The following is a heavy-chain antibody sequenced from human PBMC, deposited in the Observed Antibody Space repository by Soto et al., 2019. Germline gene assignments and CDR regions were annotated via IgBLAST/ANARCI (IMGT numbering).Heavy chain of an antibody. CDR2: TYYRSKWYY. CDR3: ANDPGYSIDD. J-gene: IGHJ4*02. D-gene: IGHD5-18*01. V-gene: IGHV6-1*01. Sequence: PSQTLSLTCVISGDRVSIYCGAWNWIRQSPSRGLEWLGRTYYRSKWYYDYAASVKSRIIISVDTSKNQFSLQLNSVIPEDAAVYYCANDPGYSIDDWGQGIQVTVSS. CDR1: GDRVSIYCGA.